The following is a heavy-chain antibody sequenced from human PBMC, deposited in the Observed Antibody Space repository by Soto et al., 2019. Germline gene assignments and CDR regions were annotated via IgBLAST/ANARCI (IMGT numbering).Heavy chain of an antibody. V-gene: IGHV1-69*11. CDR3: ARWPQPRYTADPYAVDV. CDR1: GGTFSSSG. Sequence: QVHLVQSGTEVKKPGSSVKVSCKASGGTFSSSGFSWVRQAPGQGLEWMGMIVPSLDTTNYAQKFQARVTTTAHEVTRTAYMELRSLRSEDTAVYYCARWPQPRYTADPYAVDVWGQGPRVIVSS. D-gene: IGHD3-16*02. CDR2: IVPSLDTT. J-gene: IGHJ6*02.